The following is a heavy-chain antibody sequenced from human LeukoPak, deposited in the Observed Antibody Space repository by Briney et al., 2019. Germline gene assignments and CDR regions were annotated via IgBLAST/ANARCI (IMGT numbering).Heavy chain of an antibody. CDR1: GYTFTGYY. D-gene: IGHD3-9*01. J-gene: IGHJ6*02. CDR3: ARDRADYDILTGYIYYGMDV. CDR2: INPNSGGT. Sequence: ASVKASCKASGYTFTGYYMHWVRQAPGQGLEWMGWINPNSGGTNYAQKFQGRVTMTRDTSISTAYMELSRLRSDDTAVYYCARDRADYDILTGYIYYGMDVWGQGTTVTVSS. V-gene: IGHV1-2*02.